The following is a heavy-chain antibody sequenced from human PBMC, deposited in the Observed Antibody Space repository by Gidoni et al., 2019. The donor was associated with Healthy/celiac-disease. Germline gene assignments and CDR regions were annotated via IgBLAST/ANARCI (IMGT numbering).Heavy chain of an antibody. CDR2: NVVGSGNT. V-gene: IGHV1-58*01. CDR1: GFTFTSPS. D-gene: IGHD4-17*01. J-gene: IGHJ4*02. CDR3: AATPTVTTRNNGY. Sequence: QMQLVQSGPEVKKPGTSVKVSCKASGFTFTSPSVRWVRQARGQRLEWIGWNVVGSGNTNYAQKFQERVTITRDMSTSTAYMELSSLRSEDTAVYYCAATPTVTTRNNGYWGQGTLVTVSS.